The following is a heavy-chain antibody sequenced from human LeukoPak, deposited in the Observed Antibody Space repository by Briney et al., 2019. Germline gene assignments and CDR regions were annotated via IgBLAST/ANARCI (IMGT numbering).Heavy chain of an antibody. CDR2: IYYSGNT. CDR3: ARYHNGYDDY. V-gene: IGHV4-39*07. Sequence: SETLSLTCTVSGGSISSSSYYWGWIRQPPGKGLEWIGSIYYSGNTYYNPSLKSRVTITLDTSKSHFSLKLSSVTAADTAVYYCARYHNGYDDYWGQGTLVTVSS. CDR1: GGSISSSSYY. D-gene: IGHD5-12*01. J-gene: IGHJ4*02.